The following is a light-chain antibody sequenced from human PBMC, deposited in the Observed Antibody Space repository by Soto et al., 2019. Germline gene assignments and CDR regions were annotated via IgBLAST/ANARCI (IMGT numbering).Light chain of an antibody. CDR3: QQYGSSPQT. Sequence: EIVCTQSPGTLSLSPGERATLSCRASQSFSSTYLAWYQQKPGQAPRLLIYGASSRATGIPDRFSGGGSGTDFTLTISRLETEDFAVYYCQQYGSSPQTFGQGTKGDIK. CDR2: GAS. J-gene: IGKJ1*01. CDR1: QSFSSTY. V-gene: IGKV3-20*01.